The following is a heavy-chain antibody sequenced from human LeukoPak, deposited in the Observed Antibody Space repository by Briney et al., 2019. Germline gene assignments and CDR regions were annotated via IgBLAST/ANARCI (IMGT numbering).Heavy chain of an antibody. CDR2: IYYSGST. D-gene: IGHD6-6*01. J-gene: IGHJ6*03. V-gene: IGHV4-30-4*08. CDR3: ARSSFVYSSSSSSYYYYMDV. CDR1: GGSISSGDYY. Sequence: SQTLSLTCTVSGGSISSGDYYWSWLRQPPGKGLEWIGYIYYSGSTYYNPSLKSRVTISVDTSKNQFSLKLSSVTAADTAVYYCARSSFVYSSSSSSYYYYMDVWGKGTTVTVSS.